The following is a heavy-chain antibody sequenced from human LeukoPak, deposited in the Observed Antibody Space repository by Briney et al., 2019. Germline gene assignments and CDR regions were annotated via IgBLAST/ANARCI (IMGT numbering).Heavy chain of an antibody. D-gene: IGHD4-23*01. CDR3: ARDRGRNSFDY. J-gene: IGHJ4*02. CDR2: IKQDGSEI. CDR1: GFTFSRNW. Sequence: GGSLRLSCAASGFTFSRNWMTWVRQAPGRGLEWVANIKQDGSEIYYVDSVKGRFTISRDNAKNSLYLQMNSLRAEDTAVYYCARDRGRNSFDYWGQGTLVSVSS. V-gene: IGHV3-7*01.